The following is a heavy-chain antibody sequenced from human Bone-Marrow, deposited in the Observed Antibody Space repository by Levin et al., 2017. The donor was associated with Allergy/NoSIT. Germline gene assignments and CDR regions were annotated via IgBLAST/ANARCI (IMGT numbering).Heavy chain of an antibody. CDR1: GYSFTAFF. CDR2: INPNSGST. J-gene: IGHJ4*02. CDR3: ARGGRGSAWYVTD. D-gene: IGHD6-19*01. V-gene: IGHV1-2*06. Sequence: PRASVKVSCKASGYSFTAFFLHWVRQVPGQGLEWVGRINPNSGSTHSAQNLQGRVTLTWDTSRNTAYMEMTRLTSDDTAVFYCARGGRGSAWYVTDWGQGTLITVSS.